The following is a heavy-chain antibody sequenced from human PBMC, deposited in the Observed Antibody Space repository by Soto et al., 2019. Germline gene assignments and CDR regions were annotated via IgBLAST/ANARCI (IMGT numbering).Heavy chain of an antibody. Sequence: GGSLRLSCAASGFTFSSYAMSWVRQAPGKGLEWVSAISGSGGSTYYADSVKGRFTISRNNSKNTLYRQMNSLRAEDTAVYYCAKMFGERRTTVTPLGSSTMIVVVPGWFDPWGQGTLVTVSS. J-gene: IGHJ5*02. D-gene: IGHD3-22*01. CDR3: AKMFGERRTTVTPLGSSTMIVVVPGWFDP. V-gene: IGHV3-23*01. CDR1: GFTFSSYA. CDR2: ISGSGGST.